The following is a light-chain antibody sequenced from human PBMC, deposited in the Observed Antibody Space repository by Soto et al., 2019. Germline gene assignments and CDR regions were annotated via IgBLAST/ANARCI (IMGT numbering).Light chain of an antibody. J-gene: IGKJ1*01. CDR2: DAS. V-gene: IGKV1-5*01. Sequence: DIQMTQSPSALSASVGDRVTITCRASQSVSNLLAWYQQMPGKAPKLLIYDASTLMSGAPSRFSGSGFWTEFTLSISSLQPDDFATYYCQQYNAYSSWTFGQGTKVEIK. CDR1: QSVSNL. CDR3: QQYNAYSSWT.